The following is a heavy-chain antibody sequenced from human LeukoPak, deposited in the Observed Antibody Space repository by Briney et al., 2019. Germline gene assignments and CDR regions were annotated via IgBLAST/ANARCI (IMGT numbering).Heavy chain of an antibody. CDR3: AKDRYYYDSSGPTDYYYYYYGMDV. D-gene: IGHD3-22*01. J-gene: IGHJ6*02. CDR1: GFTFSSYG. Sequence: PGGSLRLSCAASGFTFSSYGMHWVRQAPGKGLEWVAVISYDGSNKYYADPVKGRFTISRDNSKNTLYLQMNSLRAEDTAVYYCAKDRYYYDSSGPTDYYYYYYGMDVWGQGTTVTVSS. CDR2: ISYDGSNK. V-gene: IGHV3-30*18.